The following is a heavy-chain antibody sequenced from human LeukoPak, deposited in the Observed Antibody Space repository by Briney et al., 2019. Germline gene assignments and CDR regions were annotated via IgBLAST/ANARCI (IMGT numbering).Heavy chain of an antibody. CDR3: ATYPFRGATHYFDY. V-gene: IGHV4-59*01. J-gene: IGHJ4*02. CDR2: IYYSGST. Sequence: SETLSLTCTVSGGSISSYYWSWIRQPPGKGLEWIAYIYYSGSTNYNPSLKSRVTISVDTSKNQFSLKLSSVTAADTAVYYCATYPFRGATHYFDYWGQGILVTVSS. D-gene: IGHD3-10*01. CDR1: GGSISSYY.